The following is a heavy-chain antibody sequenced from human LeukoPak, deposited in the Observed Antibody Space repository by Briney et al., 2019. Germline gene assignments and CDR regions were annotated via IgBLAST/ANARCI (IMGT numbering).Heavy chain of an antibody. CDR2: IYYSGST. Sequence: SEKLSFTATVSGGSSSNYYWSWIRQPPGKGLEWIGYIYYSGSTNYNPSLKSRFTISVDTSKNQSSLKLSSVTAADTAVYYCARGWSGNDPHFDYWGQGTLVTVSS. V-gene: IGHV4-59*01. D-gene: IGHD5-12*01. CDR3: ARGWSGNDPHFDY. CDR1: GGSSSNYY. J-gene: IGHJ4*02.